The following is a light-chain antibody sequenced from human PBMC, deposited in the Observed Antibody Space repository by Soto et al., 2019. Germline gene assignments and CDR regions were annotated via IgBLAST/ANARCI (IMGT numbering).Light chain of an antibody. Sequence: EIVLTQSPGTLSLSPGERATLSCMASQSVSSSHLAWYQQRLGQAPRLLIYGTSNRATGIPDRFSGSRSGTDFTLTITRLESEDFAVYYCQQYSSSPGTFGQGTKVDI. CDR3: QQYSSSPGT. CDR2: GTS. CDR1: QSVSSSH. V-gene: IGKV3-20*01. J-gene: IGKJ1*01.